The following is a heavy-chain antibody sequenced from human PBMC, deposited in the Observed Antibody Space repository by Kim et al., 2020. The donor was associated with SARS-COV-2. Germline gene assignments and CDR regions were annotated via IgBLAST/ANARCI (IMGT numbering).Heavy chain of an antibody. D-gene: IGHD3-3*01. V-gene: IGHV3-48*03. CDR3: ARGGTIFGVVILGDYGMDV. Sequence: KGRFTISRDNAKNSLYLQMNSLGAEDTAVYYCARGGTIFGVVILGDYGMDVWGQGTTVTVSS. J-gene: IGHJ6*02.